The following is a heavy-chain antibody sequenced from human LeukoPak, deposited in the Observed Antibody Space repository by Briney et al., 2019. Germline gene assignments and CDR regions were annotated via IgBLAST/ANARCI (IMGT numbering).Heavy chain of an antibody. CDR1: DGSVSSSSYY. CDR3: ARRFKSGSSDY. V-gene: IGHV4-39*07. D-gene: IGHD1-26*01. J-gene: IGHJ4*02. CDR2: IYYSGGT. Sequence: SETLSLTCTVSDGSVSSSSYYWDWIRQPPGKGLEWIGSIYYSGGTYYNPSLKSRVTISVDTSKNQFSLKLSSVTAADTAVYYCARRFKSGSSDYWGQGTLVTVSS.